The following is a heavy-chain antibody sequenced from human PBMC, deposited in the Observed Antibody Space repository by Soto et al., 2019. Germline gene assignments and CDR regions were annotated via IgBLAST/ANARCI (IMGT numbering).Heavy chain of an antibody. CDR3: ARQEAGTDY. D-gene: IGHD6-19*01. CDR2: IWYDGSNK. J-gene: IGHJ4*02. V-gene: IGHV3-33*01. CDR1: GFTFSSYG. Sequence: QVQLVESGGGVVQPGRSLRLSCAASGFTFSSYGMHWVRQAPGKGLEWVAVIWYDGSNKYYADSVKGRFTISRDNSRSTLYLQMNSLIVEDTAVYYCARQEAGTDYWGQGTLVTVSS.